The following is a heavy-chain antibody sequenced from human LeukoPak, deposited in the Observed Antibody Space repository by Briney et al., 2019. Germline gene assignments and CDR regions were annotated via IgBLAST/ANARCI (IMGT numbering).Heavy chain of an antibody. V-gene: IGHV3-23*01. CDR1: GFTFSSYA. CDR2: ISGSGGST. J-gene: IGHJ4*02. D-gene: IGHD3-9*01. CDR3: AKAFCYFDWLLNPSPFDY. Sequence: GGSLRLSCAASGFTFSSYAMSWVRQAPGKGLEWVSAISGSGGSTYYADSVKGRFTISRDNSQNTLYLQMNSLRAEDTAVYYCAKAFCYFDWLLNPSPFDYWGQGTLVTVSS.